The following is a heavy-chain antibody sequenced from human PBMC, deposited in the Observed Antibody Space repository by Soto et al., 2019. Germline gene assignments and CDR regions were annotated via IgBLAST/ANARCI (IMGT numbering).Heavy chain of an antibody. V-gene: IGHV4-59*08. Sequence: PSETLSLTCPVSGGSISSYYWSWIRQPPGKGLEWIGYIYYSGSTNYNPSLKSRVTISVDTSKNQFSLKLSSVTAADTAVYYCARQGKDFWSGYYMFYYFDYWGQGTLVTVSS. J-gene: IGHJ4*02. D-gene: IGHD3-3*01. CDR2: IYYSGST. CDR1: GGSISSYY. CDR3: ARQGKDFWSGYYMFYYFDY.